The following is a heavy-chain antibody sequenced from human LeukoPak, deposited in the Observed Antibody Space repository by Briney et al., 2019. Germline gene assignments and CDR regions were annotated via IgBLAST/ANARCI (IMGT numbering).Heavy chain of an antibody. Sequence: GGSLRLSCAASGFTFSDYYMSWIRQAPGKGLEWVAVIWYGGSNKYYADSVKGRFTISRDNSKNTLYLQMNSLRAEDTAVYYCAKVAVRSGYSSSWYDYWGQGTLVTVSS. CDR1: GFTFSDYY. D-gene: IGHD6-13*01. CDR2: IWYGGSNK. J-gene: IGHJ4*02. CDR3: AKVAVRSGYSSSWYDY. V-gene: IGHV3-30*02.